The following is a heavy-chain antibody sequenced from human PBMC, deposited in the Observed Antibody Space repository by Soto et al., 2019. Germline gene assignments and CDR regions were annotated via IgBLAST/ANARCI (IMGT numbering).Heavy chain of an antibody. J-gene: IGHJ5*02. CDR1: GGSISSYY. V-gene: IGHV4-59*01. CDR2: IYYSGST. D-gene: IGHD3-9*01. CDR3: ARVDGHGDNLNWFDP. Sequence: QVQLQESGPGLVKPSETLSLTCTVSGGSISSYYWSWIRQPPGKGLEWIGYIYYSGSTNYNPSLKRRVTISVDTSKNQFSLKLSSVTAADTAVYYCARVDGHGDNLNWFDPWGQGNLVTVSS.